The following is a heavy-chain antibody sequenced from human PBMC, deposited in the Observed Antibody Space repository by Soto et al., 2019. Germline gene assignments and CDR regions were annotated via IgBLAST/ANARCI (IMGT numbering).Heavy chain of an antibody. J-gene: IGHJ6*02. Sequence: RGAEYSITSFGVGWILQMPGKGLEWMGIIYPGDSDTRYSPSFQGQVTISADKSISTAFLQWSSLKASDTAMYYCARLPRNYYGMDVWGQGTTVTVSS. CDR1: EYSITSFG. CDR3: ARLPRNYYGMDV. V-gene: IGHV5-51*01. CDR2: IYPGDSDT.